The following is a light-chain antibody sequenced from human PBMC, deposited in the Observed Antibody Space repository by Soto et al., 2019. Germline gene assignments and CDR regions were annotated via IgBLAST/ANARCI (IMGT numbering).Light chain of an antibody. V-gene: IGKV1-8*01. CDR2: AAS. CDR3: QQTYSTPWT. CDR1: QGISSY. J-gene: IGKJ1*01. Sequence: AIRMTQSPSSFSASTGDRVTITCRASQGISSYLAWYQQKPGKAPKLLIYAASTLQSGVPSRFSGSVSGTEFTLTISSLQPGDLATYFCQQTYSTPWTFGQGTKVDIK.